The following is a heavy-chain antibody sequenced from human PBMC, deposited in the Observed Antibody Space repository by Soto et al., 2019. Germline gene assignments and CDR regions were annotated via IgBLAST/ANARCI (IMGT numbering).Heavy chain of an antibody. D-gene: IGHD6-13*01. CDR2: IYYSGST. CDR1: GGSISSGDYY. J-gene: IGHJ6*02. V-gene: IGHV4-30-4*01. Sequence: SETLSLTCTVSGGSISSGDYYWSWIRQPPGKGLEWIGYIYYSGSTYYNPSLKSRVTISVDTSKNQFSLKLSSVTAADTAVYYCARVFGSSWLYYYYGMDVWGQGTTVTVSS. CDR3: ARVFGSSWLYYYYGMDV.